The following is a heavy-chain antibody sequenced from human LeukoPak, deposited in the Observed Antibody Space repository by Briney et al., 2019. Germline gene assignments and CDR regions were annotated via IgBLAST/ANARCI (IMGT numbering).Heavy chain of an antibody. CDR2: IYSGGDT. V-gene: IGHV3-53*04. CDR1: GFTVSSYY. Sequence: AGGSLRLSCVASGFTVSSYYMSWVRQAPGKGLQWVSVIYSGGDTYYANSVKGRFTISRHNSQNTLYLQMNNLRAEDTAVYYCARHLTPGYNWFDPWGQGTLVTVSS. CDR3: ARHLTPGYNWFDP. D-gene: IGHD4-23*01. J-gene: IGHJ5*02.